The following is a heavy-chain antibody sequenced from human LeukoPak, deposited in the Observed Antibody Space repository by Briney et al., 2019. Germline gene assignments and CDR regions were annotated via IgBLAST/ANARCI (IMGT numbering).Heavy chain of an antibody. D-gene: IGHD4-17*01. CDR3: ARDLGSVTTFDY. CDR1: GFTFSSYA. Sequence: GGSLRLSCAASGFTFSSYAMSWVRQAPGKGLEWVSAISGSGGSTYYADSVKGRFTISRDNSKNTLYLQMNSLRAEDTAVYYCARDLGSVTTFDYWGQGTLVTVSS. V-gene: IGHV3-23*01. CDR2: ISGSGGST. J-gene: IGHJ4*02.